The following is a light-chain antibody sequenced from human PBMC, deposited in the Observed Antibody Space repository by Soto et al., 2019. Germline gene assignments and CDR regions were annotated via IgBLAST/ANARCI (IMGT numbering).Light chain of an antibody. CDR2: AAS. J-gene: IGKJ3*01. CDR3: QQSDSFPFT. Sequence: DIQMTQSPSSVSASVGDRVTIACRASQDISSWLAWYQQIPGKAPKLLIYAASALQGGVPSRFSGSGSGTHFTLTTSSLQPEDFATYYCQQSDSFPFTFGPGTKVDIK. CDR1: QDISSW. V-gene: IGKV1-12*01.